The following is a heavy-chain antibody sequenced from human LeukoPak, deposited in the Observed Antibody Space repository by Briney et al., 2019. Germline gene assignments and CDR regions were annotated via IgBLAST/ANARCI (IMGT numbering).Heavy chain of an antibody. J-gene: IGHJ1*01. CDR3: ARDSVYSYGYGYFQH. V-gene: IGHV3-64*01. Sequence: GGSLRLSCAASGFTFSSYAMHWVRQPPGKGLEYVSAISSNGGSTYYANSVKGRFTISRDNSKNTLYLQMGSLRAEDMAVYYCARDSVYSYGYGYFQHWGQGTLVTVSS. CDR1: GFTFSSYA. CDR2: ISSNGGST. D-gene: IGHD5-18*01.